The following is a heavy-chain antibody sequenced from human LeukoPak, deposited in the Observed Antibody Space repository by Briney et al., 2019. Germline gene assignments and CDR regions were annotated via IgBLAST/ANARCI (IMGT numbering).Heavy chain of an antibody. CDR2: ISNSGTT. Sequence: SETLSLTCTVSNDSINDSYWTWIRQPPGKRLEWIGYISNSGTTKYNPSLKSRVTISVDTSNNQISLRLRSVTAADTAVYFCARGGRNFDNWGQGTLVTVSS. CDR1: NDSINDSY. D-gene: IGHD1-26*01. CDR3: ARGGRNFDN. V-gene: IGHV4-59*01. J-gene: IGHJ4*02.